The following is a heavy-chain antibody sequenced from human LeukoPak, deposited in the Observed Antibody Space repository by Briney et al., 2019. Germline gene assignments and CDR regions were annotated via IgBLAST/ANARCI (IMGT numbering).Heavy chain of an antibody. CDR1: GGTFSSYA. J-gene: IGHJ4*02. Sequence: GASVKVSCKASGGTFSSYAISWVRQAPGQGLEWMGGIIPIFGTANYAQKFQGRVTITTDESTSTAYMELSSLRSEDTAVYYCARESPWGSYRYTGSSDYWGQGTLVTVSS. CDR3: ARESPWGSYRYTGSSDY. V-gene: IGHV1-69*05. D-gene: IGHD3-16*02. CDR2: IIPIFGTA.